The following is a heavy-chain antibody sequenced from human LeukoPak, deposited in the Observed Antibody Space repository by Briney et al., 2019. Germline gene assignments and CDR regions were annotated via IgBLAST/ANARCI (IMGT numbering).Heavy chain of an antibody. CDR3: ARDKWLHYFHY. J-gene: IGHJ4*02. CDR2: INHSGST. V-gene: IGHV4-34*01. D-gene: IGHD6-19*01. Sequence: SETLSLTCAVYGGSFSGYYWSWIRQPPGKGLEWIGEINHSGSTNYNPSLKSRVTISVDTSKNQFSLKLSSVTAADTAVYYCARDKWLHYFHYWGQGTLVTVSS. CDR1: GGSFSGYY.